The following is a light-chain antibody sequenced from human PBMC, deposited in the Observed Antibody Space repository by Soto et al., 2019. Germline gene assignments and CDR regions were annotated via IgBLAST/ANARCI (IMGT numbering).Light chain of an antibody. CDR2: DVS. V-gene: IGKV3-11*01. Sequence: EIVLTQSPVTLSLSPGERATLSCRASQSVSIYLAWYQQSPGQAPRLLIYDVSKRATGIPPRFSGSGSGTDFTLTISGLEPEDFAIYYCQQATNWPPRTPPRTFGQGTKVDIK. J-gene: IGKJ1*01. CDR3: QQATNWPPRTPPRT. CDR1: QSVSIY.